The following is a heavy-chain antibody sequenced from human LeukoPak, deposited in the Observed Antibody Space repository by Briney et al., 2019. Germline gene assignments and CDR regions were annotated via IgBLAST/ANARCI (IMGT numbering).Heavy chain of an antibody. J-gene: IGHJ5*02. CDR1: GGSISSYY. V-gene: IGHV4-59*01. CDR3: ARGSGYEWTNWFDP. D-gene: IGHD5-12*01. CDR2: IYYSGST. Sequence: SETLSLTCTVSGGSISSYYWSWIRQPPGKGLEWIGYIYYSGSTNYNPSLKSRVTISVDTSKNQFSLKLSSVTAADTAVYYCARGSGYEWTNWFDPWGQGTLVTVSS.